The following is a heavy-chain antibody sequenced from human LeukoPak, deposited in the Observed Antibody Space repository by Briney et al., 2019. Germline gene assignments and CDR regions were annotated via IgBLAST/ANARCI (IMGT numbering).Heavy chain of an antibody. J-gene: IGHJ4*02. Sequence: SETLSLTCTVSGGSISSYYWSWIRQPPGKGLEWIGYIYYSGSTNYNPSLKSRVTISVDTSKNQFSLKLRSVTAADTAVYYCARAGLVVTASLDYWGQGTLVTVSS. CDR2: IYYSGST. CDR1: GGSISSYY. D-gene: IGHD2-21*02. CDR3: ARAGLVVTASLDY. V-gene: IGHV4-59*01.